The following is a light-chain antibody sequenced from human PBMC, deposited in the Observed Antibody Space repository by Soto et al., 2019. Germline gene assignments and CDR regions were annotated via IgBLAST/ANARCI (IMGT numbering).Light chain of an antibody. V-gene: IGLV2-14*01. CDR2: EVT. Sequence: QSALTQPASVSGSPGQSITISCTGTSSNVGGYNYVSWYQQYPGKAPKLMIFEVTNRPSGVSDRFSGSKSGNTASLTISGLQAEDEADYYCSSFPSSNTWLFGGGTKLTVL. CDR3: SSFPSSNTWL. J-gene: IGLJ3*02. CDR1: SSNVGGYNY.